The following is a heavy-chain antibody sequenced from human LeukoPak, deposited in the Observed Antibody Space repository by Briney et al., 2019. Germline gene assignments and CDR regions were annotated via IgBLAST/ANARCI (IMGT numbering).Heavy chain of an antibody. CDR3: AKARGSSVYEQFDY. D-gene: IGHD5/OR15-5a*01. CDR1: GFAFSTYA. V-gene: IGHV3-23*01. Sequence: GGSLRLSCAASGFAFSTYAMTWVRQAPEKGLQWVSTISTSGRATYYADSVEGRFTISRDNSKNTLYLQMNSLRADDTAVYYCAKARGSSVYEQFDYWGQGTLVTVSS. J-gene: IGHJ4*02. CDR2: ISTSGRAT.